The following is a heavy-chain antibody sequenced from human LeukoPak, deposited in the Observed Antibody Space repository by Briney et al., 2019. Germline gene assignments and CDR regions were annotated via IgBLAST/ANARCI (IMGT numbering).Heavy chain of an antibody. CDR1: GGTFSSYA. CDR2: IIPILGIA. J-gene: IGHJ6*02. D-gene: IGHD5-12*01. CDR3: ARDSLPGRGYSGYDFGGSYYYYYGMDV. V-gene: IGHV1-69*04. Sequence: SVKVSCKASGGTFSSYAISWVRQAPGQGLEWMGRIIPILGIANYAQKFQGRVTITADKSTSTAYMELSSLRSEDTAVYYCARDSLPGRGYSGYDFGGSYYYYYGMDVWGQGTTVTVSS.